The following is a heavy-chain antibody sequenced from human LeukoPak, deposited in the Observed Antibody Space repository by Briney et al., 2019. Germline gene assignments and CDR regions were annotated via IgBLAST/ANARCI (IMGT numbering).Heavy chain of an antibody. J-gene: IGHJ4*02. V-gene: IGHV3-74*01. CDR2: INSDGSST. CDR3: ARDAADYDYVWGSYRSSPPDY. CDR1: GFTFSSYW. Sequence: GGSLRLSCAASGFTFSSYWMHWVRQAPGKGLVWVSRINSDGSSTSYADSVKGRFTISRDNAKNTLYLQMNSLRAEDTAVYYCARDAADYDYVWGSYRSSPPDYWGQGTLATVSS. D-gene: IGHD3-16*02.